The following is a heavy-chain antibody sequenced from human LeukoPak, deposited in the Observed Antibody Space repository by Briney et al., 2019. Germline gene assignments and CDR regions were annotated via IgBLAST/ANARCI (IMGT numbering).Heavy chain of an antibody. CDR1: GFTFSNFA. CDR3: ARGVLWSGYFYFDY. J-gene: IGHJ4*02. V-gene: IGHV3-72*01. Sequence: GGSLRLSCAASGFTFSNFAMSWVRQAPGKGLEWVGRIRNKANSYTTEYAASVKGRFTISRDDSRNSLYLQMNSLTAEDTAVYYCARGVLWSGYFYFDYWGQGTLVTVSS. CDR2: IRNKANSYTT. D-gene: IGHD3-3*01.